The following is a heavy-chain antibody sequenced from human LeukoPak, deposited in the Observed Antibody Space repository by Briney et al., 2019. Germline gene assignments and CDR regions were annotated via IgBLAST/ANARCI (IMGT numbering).Heavy chain of an antibody. D-gene: IGHD7-27*01. CDR1: GDSFSSGSFY. CDR3: ARALTNWGPLGYFDL. V-gene: IGHV4-61*09. CDR2: IYISGST. J-gene: IGHJ2*01. Sequence: PSETLSLTCAVSGDSFSSGSFYWSWLRQPAGKGLEWIGHIYISGSTSYNPSLKSRVTISVDTSKKQFSLSLTSVTAADTAVYYCARALTNWGPLGYFDLWGRGTLVTVSS.